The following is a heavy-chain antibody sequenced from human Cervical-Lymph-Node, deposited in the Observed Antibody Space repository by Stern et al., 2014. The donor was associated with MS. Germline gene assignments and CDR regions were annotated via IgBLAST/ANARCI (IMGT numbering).Heavy chain of an antibody. D-gene: IGHD6-13*01. Sequence: VPLEESGGGVVQPGRSLRLSCAASGFTFSSYGMHWVRQAPGKGLEWVAVIWYDGSNKYYADSVKGRFTISRDNSKNTLYLQMNSLRAEDTAVYYCARSSSPSPYYYYGMDVWGQGTTVTVSS. CDR1: GFTFSSYG. CDR3: ARSSSPSPYYYYGMDV. CDR2: IWYDGSNK. V-gene: IGHV3-33*01. J-gene: IGHJ6*02.